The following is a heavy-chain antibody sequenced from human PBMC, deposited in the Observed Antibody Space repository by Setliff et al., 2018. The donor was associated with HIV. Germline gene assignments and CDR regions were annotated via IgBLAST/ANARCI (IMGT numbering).Heavy chain of an antibody. CDR1: GFTLSSYV. V-gene: IGHV3-30-3*01. J-gene: IGHJ4*02. D-gene: IGHD1-26*01. CDR2: MSTGGGIK. Sequence: SLRLSCAATGFTLSSYVLHWVRQAPGEGLEWVAVMSTGGGIKICADSVKGRFTISRDNSRNTLFLQMNNLRPEDTATYYCVRDPIEGSPDYFDYWGQGALVTVSS. CDR3: VRDPIEGSPDYFDY.